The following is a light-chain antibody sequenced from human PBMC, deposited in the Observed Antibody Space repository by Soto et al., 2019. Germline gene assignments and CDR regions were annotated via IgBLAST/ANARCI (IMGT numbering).Light chain of an antibody. J-gene: IGLJ1*01. V-gene: IGLV1-40*01. CDR3: QSYDSSLSGYV. CDR2: ANN. CDR1: SSNIGAGYD. Sequence: QSVLTQPPSVSGAPGQRVTISCTGSSSNIGAGYDVHWYQQLPGTGPKLLIYANNNRPSGVPDRFSGSKSGTSASLPITGLRAEDEADYYCQSYDSSLSGYVFGTGTKLTVL.